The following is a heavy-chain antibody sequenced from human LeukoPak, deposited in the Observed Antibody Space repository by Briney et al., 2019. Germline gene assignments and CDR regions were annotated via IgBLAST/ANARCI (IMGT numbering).Heavy chain of an antibody. CDR1: GFTFSSYW. J-gene: IGHJ4*02. D-gene: IGHD1-26*01. V-gene: IGHV3-7*01. CDR2: IKQDGSEK. Sequence: HPGGSLRLSCIVSGFTFSSYWMSWVRQAPGKELEWVANIKQDGSEKYYVDSVKGRFTMSRDNAKNSLYLQMNSLRAEDTAVYYCARVQWELRGVGSYFEYWGQGALVTVSS. CDR3: ARVQWELRGVGSYFEY.